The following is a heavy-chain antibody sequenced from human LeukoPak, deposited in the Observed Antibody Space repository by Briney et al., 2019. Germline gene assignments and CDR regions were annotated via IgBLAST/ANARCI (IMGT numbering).Heavy chain of an antibody. CDR2: ISSSGSTI. D-gene: IGHD4-17*01. CDR1: GFTFSSYE. J-gene: IGHJ4*02. V-gene: IGHV3-48*03. CDR3: ARFGTTVTRNY. Sequence: GGSLRLSCAASGFTFSSYEMNWVRQAPGKGLEWVSYISSSGSTIYYADSVKGRFTISRDNAKNSLYLQMNSLRAEYTAVYYCARFGTTVTRNYWGQGTLVTVSS.